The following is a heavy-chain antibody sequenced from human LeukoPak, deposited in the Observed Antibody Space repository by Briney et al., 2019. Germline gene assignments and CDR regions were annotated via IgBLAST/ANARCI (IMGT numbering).Heavy chain of an antibody. Sequence: GGSLRLSCAAPGFTFSSYAMSWVRQAPGKGLEWVSAISGSGGSTYYADSVKGRFTISRDNSKNTLYLQMNSLRAEDTAVYYCARSDYGDYVNAFDIWGQGTMVTVSS. CDR2: ISGSGGST. CDR3: ARSDYGDYVNAFDI. D-gene: IGHD4-17*01. CDR1: GFTFSSYA. J-gene: IGHJ3*02. V-gene: IGHV3-23*01.